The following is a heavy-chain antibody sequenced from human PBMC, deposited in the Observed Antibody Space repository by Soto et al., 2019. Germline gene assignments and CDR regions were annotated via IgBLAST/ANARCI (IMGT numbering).Heavy chain of an antibody. V-gene: IGHV4-59*01. CDR1: GGSISPYY. J-gene: IGHJ4*02. D-gene: IGHD1-26*01. Sequence: SETLSLTCSVSGGSISPYYWTWIRQPPGQGLEWIGFISYSGSTSYNPSLKSRVTISVDTSKNQFSLKLSSVTAADTAVYYCARYSGTYYVYWGQGTLVTVSS. CDR3: ARYSGTYYVY. CDR2: ISYSGST.